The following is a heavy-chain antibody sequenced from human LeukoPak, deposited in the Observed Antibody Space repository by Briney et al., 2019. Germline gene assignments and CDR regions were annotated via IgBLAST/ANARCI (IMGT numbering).Heavy chain of an antibody. Sequence: PETLSLTCTVSGGSISSYYWSWIRQPAGKGLEWIGRIYTSGSTNYNPSLMSRVTMSVDTSKNQFSLKLSSVTAADTAVYYCARDRHYYDSSGYYYSYYYYYMDVWGKGTTVTVSS. D-gene: IGHD3-22*01. CDR1: GGSISSYY. V-gene: IGHV4-4*07. CDR3: ARDRHYYDSSGYYYSYYYYYMDV. J-gene: IGHJ6*03. CDR2: IYTSGST.